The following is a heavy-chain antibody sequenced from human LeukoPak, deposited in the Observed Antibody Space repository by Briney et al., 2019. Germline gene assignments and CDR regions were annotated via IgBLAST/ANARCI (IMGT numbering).Heavy chain of an antibody. D-gene: IGHD1-26*01. CDR2: INSDGSST. CDR1: GFTLSSYW. J-gene: IGHJ4*02. Sequence: GGSLRLSCTASGFTLSSYWMHWVRQAPGKGLVWVSRINSDGSSTSYADSVKGRFTISRDNAKNTLYLQMNSLRAEDTAVYYCATQRGSGSYLAFDYWGQGTLVTVSS. CDR3: ATQRGSGSYLAFDY. V-gene: IGHV3-74*01.